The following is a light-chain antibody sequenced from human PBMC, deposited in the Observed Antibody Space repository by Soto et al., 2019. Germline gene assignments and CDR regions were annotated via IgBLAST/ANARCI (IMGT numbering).Light chain of an antibody. CDR2: GVS. J-gene: IGLJ1*01. Sequence: QSALTQPASVSGSPGQSITIYCTGTSSDVGTYNYVSWYQLHPDKAPKLMIYGVSNRPSGVSNRFSGSKSDNTASLTISGLQADDEADYYCISYTTSSTLVFGTGTKLTVL. CDR3: ISYTTSSTLV. V-gene: IGLV2-14*01. CDR1: SSDVGTYNY.